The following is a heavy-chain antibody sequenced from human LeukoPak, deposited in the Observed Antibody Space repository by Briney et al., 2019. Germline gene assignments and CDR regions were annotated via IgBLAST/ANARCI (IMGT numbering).Heavy chain of an antibody. D-gene: IGHD3-3*01. CDR2: IYYSGST. CDR3: ARSLFWSGYLLDY. CDR1: GGSISSGDYY. V-gene: IGHV4-30-4*01. Sequence: SQTLSLTCTVSGGSISSGDYYWSWIRQPPGKGLEWIGYIYYSGSTNYNPSLKSRLTISVDTSKNQFSLKLSSVTAADTAVYYCARSLFWSGYLLDYWGQGTLVTVSS. J-gene: IGHJ4*02.